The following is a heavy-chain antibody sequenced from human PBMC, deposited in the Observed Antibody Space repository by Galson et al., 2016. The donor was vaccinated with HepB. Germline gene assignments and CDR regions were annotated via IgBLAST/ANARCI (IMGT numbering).Heavy chain of an antibody. CDR1: EYSFTRHW. CDR2: IYPGDSDT. V-gene: IGHV5-51*01. D-gene: IGHD5-12*01. Sequence: QSGAEVKKPGQSLEISCKGSEYSFTRHWIAWVRQMPGKGLEWMGIIYPGDSDTRYSPSFQGQVTISVYKSISTTYLQWSSLKASDTAIYYCARIFTGYDSYFDYWGQGTLVTVSS. CDR3: ARIFTGYDSYFDY. J-gene: IGHJ4*02.